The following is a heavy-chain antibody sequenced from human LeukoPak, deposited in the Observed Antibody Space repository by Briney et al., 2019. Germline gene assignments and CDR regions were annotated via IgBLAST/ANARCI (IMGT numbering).Heavy chain of an antibody. CDR3: ARAVVPAAMGYWFDP. J-gene: IGHJ5*02. V-gene: IGHV4-59*12. CDR1: GGSISSLY. D-gene: IGHD2-2*01. Sequence: SETQSLTCTVSGGSISSLYWSWIRQPPGKGLEWIGYIYYTGVTNYNPSLKSRVSISVDTSKNQFSLKLSSVTAADTAVYYCARAVVPAAMGYWFDPWGQGTLVTVSS. CDR2: IYYTGVT.